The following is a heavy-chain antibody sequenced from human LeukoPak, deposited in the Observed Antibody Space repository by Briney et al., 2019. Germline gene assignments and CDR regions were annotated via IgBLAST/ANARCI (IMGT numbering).Heavy chain of an antibody. D-gene: IGHD3-10*01. J-gene: IGHJ4*02. CDR3: ARDGEYGTGSYYRGSFDY. V-gene: IGHV1-2*02. CDR2: IHPRGGDT. CDR1: GYSFTAFY. Sequence: ASVKVSCKASGYSFTAFYIHWVRQAPGQGLEWMGLIHPRGGDTRYAQKFQGRVTMARDTSISTVYMDLSSLGSDDTAVYYCARDGEYGTGSYYRGSFDYWGQGILVTVSS.